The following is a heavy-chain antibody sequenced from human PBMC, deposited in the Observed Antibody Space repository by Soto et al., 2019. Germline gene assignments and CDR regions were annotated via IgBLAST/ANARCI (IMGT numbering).Heavy chain of an antibody. CDR1: GSTFSSYA. CDR2: ISYDGSNK. Sequence: GGSLRLSCAASGSTFSSYAMHWVRQAPGKGLEWVAVISYDGSNKYYADSVKGRFTISRDNSKNTLYLQMNSLRAEDTAVYYCARDGDNSSGWYAVRSNYGMDVWGQGTTVTVS. CDR3: ARDGDNSSGWYAVRSNYGMDV. D-gene: IGHD6-19*01. V-gene: IGHV3-30-3*01. J-gene: IGHJ6*02.